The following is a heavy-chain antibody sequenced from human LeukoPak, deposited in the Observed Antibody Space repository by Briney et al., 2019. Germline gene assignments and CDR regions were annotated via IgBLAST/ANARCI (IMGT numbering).Heavy chain of an antibody. J-gene: IGHJ4*02. CDR2: TSGSGGTR. CDR1: GFSFSRYA. Sequence: GGSLRLSCAASGFSFSRYAMTWVRQVPGKGLEWVSVTSGSGGTRLYSDSVKGRFTISRDNSKNTLYLQMNSLRAEDTAVYYCAKDHNPLLWFGELSTTKNAFDYWGQGTLVTVSS. V-gene: IGHV3-23*01. CDR3: AKDHNPLLWFGELSTTKNAFDY. D-gene: IGHD3-10*01.